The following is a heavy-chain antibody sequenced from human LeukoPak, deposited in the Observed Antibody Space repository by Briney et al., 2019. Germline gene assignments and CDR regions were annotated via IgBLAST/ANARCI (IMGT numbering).Heavy chain of an antibody. J-gene: IGHJ2*01. CDR1: GFTFSAYA. CDR3: ARDFDYVWGSYRLWYVDL. D-gene: IGHD3-16*02. Sequence: GGSLRLSCAASGFTFSAYAMSWVRQAPGKGLAWVSTIRGSGGNMYYADSVKGRFTISRDNSRNTLYLQMNGLRAEDTAVYYCARDFDYVWGSYRLWYVDLWGRGTLVTVSS. V-gene: IGHV3-23*01. CDR2: IRGSGGNM.